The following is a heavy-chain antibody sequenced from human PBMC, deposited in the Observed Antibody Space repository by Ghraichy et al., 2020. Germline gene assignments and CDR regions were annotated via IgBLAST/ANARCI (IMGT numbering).Heavy chain of an antibody. D-gene: IGHD2-21*02. Sequence: SETLSLTCTVSSGSVSTYYWSWIRQPPGKGLEWIGYIYYSGSTKTKSNPSLKSRVTTSIDTSKNQFSLKLSSVTAADTAMYYCARLRHIEVVTAEYWYFDLWGRGTLVTVSS. V-gene: IGHV4-59*02. J-gene: IGHJ2*01. CDR2: IYYSGSTKT. CDR3: ARLRHIEVVTAEYWYFDL. CDR1: SGSVSTYY.